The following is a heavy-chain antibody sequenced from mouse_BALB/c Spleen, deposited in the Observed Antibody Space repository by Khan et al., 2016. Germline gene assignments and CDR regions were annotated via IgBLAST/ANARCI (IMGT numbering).Heavy chain of an antibody. D-gene: IGHD2-14*01. CDR1: GYVFSSYW. CDR3: AKGTPLAG. V-gene: IGHV1-80*01. CDR2: IYPGDGDT. Sequence: QVQLQQSGAELVRPGSSVKISCKASGYVFSSYWMNWVKQRPGQGLEWIGQIYPGDGDTYYNGKVKGKVTLTADKFSSTAYMQLSSLPSEDAAVYFGAKGTPLAGWARGTLVTVSA. J-gene: IGHJ3*01.